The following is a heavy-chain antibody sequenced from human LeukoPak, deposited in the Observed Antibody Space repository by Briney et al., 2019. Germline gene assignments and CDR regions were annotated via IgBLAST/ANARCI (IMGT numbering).Heavy chain of an antibody. J-gene: IGHJ4*02. CDR1: SGPISSYY. Sequence: SDTLSLTCTVSSGPISSYYWSWLRQPPGKGLEWIGYIYYSGSTNYNPSLKSRVTISVDTSKNQFSLKLSSVTAADTAVYYCARGNGGNSGDPSVEIDYWGQGTLVTVSS. V-gene: IGHV4-59*07. CDR2: IYYSGST. D-gene: IGHD4-23*01. CDR3: ARGNGGNSGDPSVEIDY.